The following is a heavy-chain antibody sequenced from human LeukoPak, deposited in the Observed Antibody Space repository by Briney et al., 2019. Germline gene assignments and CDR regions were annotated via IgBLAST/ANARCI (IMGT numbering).Heavy chain of an antibody. J-gene: IGHJ1*01. V-gene: IGHV3-21*01. CDR2: ISSSSSYI. D-gene: IGHD3-22*01. Sequence: GGSLRLSCAASGFTFSSYSMNWVRQAPGKGLEWVSSISSSSSYIYYADSVKGRFTISRDNAKNSLYLQMNSLRAEDTAVYYCARVYYDSSGYYGYFQHWGQGTLVTVSS. CDR1: GFTFSSYS. CDR3: ARVYYDSSGYYGYFQH.